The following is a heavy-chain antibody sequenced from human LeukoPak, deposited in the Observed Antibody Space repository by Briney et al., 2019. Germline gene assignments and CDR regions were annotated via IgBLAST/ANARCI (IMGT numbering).Heavy chain of an antibody. CDR3: ARGRSRQLWVFDP. CDR2: IYHSGST. Sequence: SETLSLTCTVSGYSISSGYYWGWIRQPPGKGLEWIGSIYHSGSTYYNPSLKSRVTISVDTSKNQFSLKLSSVTAADTAVYYCARGRSRQLWVFDPWGQGTLVTVSS. V-gene: IGHV4-38-2*02. CDR1: GYSISSGYY. D-gene: IGHD5-18*01. J-gene: IGHJ5*02.